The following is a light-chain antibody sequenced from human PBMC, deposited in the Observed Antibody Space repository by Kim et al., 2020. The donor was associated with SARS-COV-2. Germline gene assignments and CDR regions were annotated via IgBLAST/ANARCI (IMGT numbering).Light chain of an antibody. J-gene: IGLJ2*01. CDR1: SSNIGAGYD. Sequence: QSVLTQPPSVSGAPGQWVTISCTGSSSNIGAGYDVHWYQQLPVTAPKLLIYGNSNRPSGVPDRFSGSKSGTSASLAITGLQAEDEADYYCQSYDSSLSGSVFGGGTQLTVL. V-gene: IGLV1-40*01. CDR2: GNS. CDR3: QSYDSSLSGSV.